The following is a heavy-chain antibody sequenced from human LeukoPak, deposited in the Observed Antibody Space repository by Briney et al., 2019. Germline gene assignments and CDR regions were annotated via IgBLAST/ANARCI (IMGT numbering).Heavy chain of an antibody. CDR1: GGTFSSYA. V-gene: IGHV1-69*13. D-gene: IGHD3-3*01. Sequence: SVKVSCKASGGTFSSYAISWVRQAPGQGLEWMGGIIPIFGTANYAQKFQGRVTITADESTSTAYMELSSLRSEDTAVYYCARAGRITIFGVVLGWFDPWGQGTLVTVSS. CDR2: IIPIFGTA. CDR3: ARAGRITIFGVVLGWFDP. J-gene: IGHJ5*02.